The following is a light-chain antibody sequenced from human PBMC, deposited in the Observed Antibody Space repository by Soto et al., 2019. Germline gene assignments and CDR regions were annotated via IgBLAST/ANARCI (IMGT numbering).Light chain of an antibody. CDR1: ESVSDNY. J-gene: IGKJ1*01. CDR3: QQYGSSGT. V-gene: IGKV3-20*01. Sequence: EIVLTQSPGTLSLSPGERATLSCSASESVSDNYLAWYQQRSGQAPRLVIYGASSRASAVPDRFSGSGSGTDFTLTISRLEPEDFAVYYCQQYGSSGTFGQGTKVDIK. CDR2: GAS.